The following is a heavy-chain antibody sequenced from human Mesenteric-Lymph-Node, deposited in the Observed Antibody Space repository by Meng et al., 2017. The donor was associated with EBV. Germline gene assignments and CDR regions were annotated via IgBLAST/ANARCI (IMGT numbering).Heavy chain of an antibody. D-gene: IGHD2-2*01. V-gene: IGHV4-4*03. J-gene: IGHJ4*02. Sequence: QVRRPASGPGLGTPPRTCSLTRAVSRDSMSSDKWLSWVRQPPGKGLEWIGEIYHSGSTNYNPSLTSRVTILVDKSKNQFSLKLSSVTAADTAVYYCASRYCPTTSCRQDWGQGTLVTVSS. CDR3: ASRYCPTTSCRQD. CDR2: IYHSGST. CDR1: RDSMSSDKW.